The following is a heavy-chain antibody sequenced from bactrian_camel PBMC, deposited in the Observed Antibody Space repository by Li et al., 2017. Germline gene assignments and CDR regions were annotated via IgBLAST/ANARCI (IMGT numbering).Heavy chain of an antibody. J-gene: IGHJ6*01. CDR3: AADWALVCNQEALSAFGKKELSDSGY. CDR2: IDSDQSI. CDR1: GFTESTYS. Sequence: HVQLVESGGGSVQSGGSLTLSCAVSGFTESTYSLAWFRQRPGKEREGVAGIDSDQSISYAASVRGRFTISQEFTKKMLYLQMNSLKPEDTAMYYCAADWALVCNQEALSAFGKKELSDSGYYGPGTQVTVS. D-gene: IGHD1*01. V-gene: IGHV3S9*01.